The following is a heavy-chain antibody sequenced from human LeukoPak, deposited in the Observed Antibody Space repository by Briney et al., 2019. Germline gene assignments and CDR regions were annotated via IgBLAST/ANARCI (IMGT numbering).Heavy chain of an antibody. CDR3: ARGSSSWSTFDY. Sequence: ASVKVSCKASGYTFTDYYMLWVRQAPGEGLEWMGWINPNSGDTKYAQKFQGKVTMTRDRSISTAYMELSRLRSDDTAVYYCARGSSSWSTFDYWGQGTLVTVSS. CDR2: INPNSGDT. V-gene: IGHV1-2*02. CDR1: GYTFTDYY. J-gene: IGHJ4*02. D-gene: IGHD6-13*01.